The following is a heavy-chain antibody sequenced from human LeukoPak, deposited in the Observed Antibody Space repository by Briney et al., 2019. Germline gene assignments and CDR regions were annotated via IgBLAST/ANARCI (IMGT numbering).Heavy chain of an antibody. CDR2: IYYSGNT. V-gene: IGHV4-39*01. J-gene: IGHJ4*02. Sequence: PSETLSLTCTISGVSISSSNSYRGWIRQPPGKGLEWIGSIYYSGNTYYNASLKSQVSISIDTSKNRFSLKLTSVTAADTAVYYCARQTGSGLFILPGGQGTLVTVSS. CDR3: ARQTGSGLFILP. D-gene: IGHD3/OR15-3a*01. CDR1: GVSISSSNSY.